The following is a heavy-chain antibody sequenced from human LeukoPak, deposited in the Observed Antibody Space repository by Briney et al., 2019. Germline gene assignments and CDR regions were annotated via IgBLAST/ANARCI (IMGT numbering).Heavy chain of an antibody. CDR2: INHSGST. CDR3: ARGLRGYSYGQAGRDY. V-gene: IGHV4-34*01. D-gene: IGHD5-18*01. Sequence: SETLSLTCAVYGGSFSGYYWSWIRQPPGKGLEWIGEINHSGSTNYNPSLKSRVTISVDTSKNQFSLKLSSVPAADTAVYYCARGLRGYSYGQAGRDYWGQGTLVTVSS. CDR1: GGSFSGYY. J-gene: IGHJ4*02.